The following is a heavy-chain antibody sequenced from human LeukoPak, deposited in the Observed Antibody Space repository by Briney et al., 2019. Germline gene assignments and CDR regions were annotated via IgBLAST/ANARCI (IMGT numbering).Heavy chain of an antibody. CDR2: MNPNSGNT. CDR1: GYTFTSYD. J-gene: IGHJ4*02. CDR3: TILYSKGITIFDY. V-gene: IGHV1-8*03. Sequence: GASVKVSCKASGYTFTSYDINWVRQATGQGLGWMGWMNPNSGNTGYAQKFQGRVTITRNTSISTAYMELSSLRSEDTAVYYCTILYSKGITIFDYWGQGTLVTVSS. D-gene: IGHD3-3*01.